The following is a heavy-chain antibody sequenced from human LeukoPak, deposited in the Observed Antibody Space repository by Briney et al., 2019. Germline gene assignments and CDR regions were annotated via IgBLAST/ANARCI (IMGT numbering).Heavy chain of an antibody. CDR1: GFTFSDYY. CDR2: ISSSGSTI. J-gene: IGHJ3*02. V-gene: IGHV3-11*01. D-gene: IGHD2-21*01. CDR3: VKPLFSGGDCCRLNAFDI. Sequence: GGSLRLSCAASGFTFSDYYMSWIRQAPGKGLEWVSYISSSGSTIYYADSVKGHVTISRENSKNTLDLQMNSLRVEDTAVYYCVKPLFSGGDCCRLNAFDIWGQGTMVTVSS.